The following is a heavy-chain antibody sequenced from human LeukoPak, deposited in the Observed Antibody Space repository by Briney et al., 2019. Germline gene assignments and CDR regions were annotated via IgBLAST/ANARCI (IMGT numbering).Heavy chain of an antibody. J-gene: IGHJ4*02. CDR1: SGSISGATSRYY. CDR3: AGGGYCSISDCSAPLFDW. D-gene: IGHD2-2*01. V-gene: IGHV4-61*01. Sequence: SETLSLTCTVSSGSISGATSRYYWNWVRQTPGKGLEWIGYIHSSGRRTYNPSLKGRATLSLDTSWSQFSLKLTSLTAADTAVYYCAGGGYCSISDCSAPLFDWWGQGILVTVSS. CDR2: IHSSGRR.